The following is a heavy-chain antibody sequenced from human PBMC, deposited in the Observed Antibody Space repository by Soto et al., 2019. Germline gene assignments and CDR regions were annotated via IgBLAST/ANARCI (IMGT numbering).Heavy chain of an antibody. J-gene: IGHJ4*02. V-gene: IGHV1-18*01. CDR3: AREPYYYDSSGYYYHY. Sequence: ASVKVSCKASGYTFTSYGISWVRQAPGQGLEWMGWISAYNGNTNYAQKLQGRVTMTTDTSTSTAYMELRSLRSDDTAVYYCAREPYYYDSSGYYYHYWGQGTLVTVSS. CDR1: GYTFTSYG. D-gene: IGHD3-22*01. CDR2: ISAYNGNT.